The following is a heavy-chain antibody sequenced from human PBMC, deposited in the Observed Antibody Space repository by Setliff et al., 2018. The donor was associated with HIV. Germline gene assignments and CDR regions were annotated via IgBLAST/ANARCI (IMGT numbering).Heavy chain of an antibody. CDR1: GYSFTNYW. D-gene: IGHD1-26*01. V-gene: IGHV5-51*01. CDR3: ARRRVGGPDWASFDY. CDR2: IYPGDSDT. J-gene: IGHJ4*02. Sequence: SLKISCQASGYSFTNYWIGWVRQMPGKGLEWMGIIYPGDSDTRYSPSFQGQVTISADKSISTAYLQRSSLKASDTAIYYCARRRVGGPDWASFDYWGQGTLVTVSS.